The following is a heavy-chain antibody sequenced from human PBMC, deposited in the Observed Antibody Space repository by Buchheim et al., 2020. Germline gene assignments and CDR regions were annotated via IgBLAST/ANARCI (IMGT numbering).Heavy chain of an antibody. CDR1: GYTFTSYY. D-gene: IGHD1-26*01. J-gene: IGHJ4*02. CDR3: ARERGNPDGVSGSYDFDY. V-gene: IGHV1-46*01. CDR2: INPSGGST. Sequence: QVQLVQSGAEVKKPGASVKVSCKASGYTFTSYYMHWVRQAPGQGLEWMRIINPSGGSTSYAQKFQGRVTMTRDTSTSTVYMELSSLRSEDTAVYYCARERGNPDGVSGSYDFDYWGQGTL.